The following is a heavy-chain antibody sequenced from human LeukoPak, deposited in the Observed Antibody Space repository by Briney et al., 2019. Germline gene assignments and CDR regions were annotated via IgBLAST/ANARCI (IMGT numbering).Heavy chain of an antibody. Sequence: SVKVSCKASGGTVSSYAISWVRQAPGQGLEWMGGIIHIFGTANYAQKFQGRVTITADKSTSTAYMELSSLRSEDTAVYYCATDITMLNYFDYWGQGTLVTVSS. V-gene: IGHV1-69*06. CDR1: GGTVSSYA. CDR2: IIHIFGTA. D-gene: IGHD3-10*01. CDR3: ATDITMLNYFDY. J-gene: IGHJ4*02.